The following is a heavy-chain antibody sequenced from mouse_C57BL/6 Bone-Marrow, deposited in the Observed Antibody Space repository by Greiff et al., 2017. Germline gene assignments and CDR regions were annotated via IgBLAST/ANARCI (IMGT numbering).Heavy chain of an antibody. D-gene: IGHD2-3*01. CDR1: GYTFTSYW. CDR2: IYPGNSDT. V-gene: IGHV1-5*01. Sequence: VQLQQSGTVLARPGASVKMSCKTSGYTFTSYWMHWVKQRPGQGLEWIGAIYPGNSDTSYNQKFKGKAKLTAVTSASTAYMELSSLTNEDSAVYDCTFYDGYYVSLAYWGQGTMVTVSA. CDR3: TFYDGYYVSLAY. J-gene: IGHJ3*01.